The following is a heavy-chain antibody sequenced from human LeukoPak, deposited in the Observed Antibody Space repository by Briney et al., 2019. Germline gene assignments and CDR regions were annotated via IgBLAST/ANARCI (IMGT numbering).Heavy chain of an antibody. Sequence: ASVKVSCKASGYTFTSYYMHWVRQAPGQGLEWMGIINPSGGSTSYAQKFQGRVTMTRDTSTSTVYMELSSLRSEDTAVYYCASDPGNSPSYYYYYMDVWGEGTTVTVSS. CDR1: GYTFTSYY. J-gene: IGHJ6*03. V-gene: IGHV1-46*01. D-gene: IGHD4-23*01. CDR2: INPSGGST. CDR3: ASDPGNSPSYYYYYMDV.